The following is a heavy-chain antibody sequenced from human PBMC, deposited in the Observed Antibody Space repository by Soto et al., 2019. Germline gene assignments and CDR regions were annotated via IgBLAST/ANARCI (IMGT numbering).Heavy chain of an antibody. D-gene: IGHD5-18*01. V-gene: IGHV3-23*01. CDR1: GFTFNNYP. CDR2: ISGSGGST. J-gene: IGHJ6*02. CDR3: AARGYGYYHCYGLDV. Sequence: VQLLESGGGLVQPGGSLRLSCAASGFTFNNYPMSWVRQAPGKGLEWVSAISGSGGSTYYADSVKGRFTISRDNSKNTLYLQMNSLRAEDTAVYFCAARGYGYYHCYGLDVWGQGTTVTVSS.